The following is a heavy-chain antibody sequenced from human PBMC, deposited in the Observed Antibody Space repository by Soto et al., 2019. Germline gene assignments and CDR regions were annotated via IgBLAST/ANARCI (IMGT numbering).Heavy chain of an antibody. CDR2: IYYSGST. Sequence: SETLSLTCTVSGGSISSYYWSWIRQPPGKGLEWIGYIYYSGSTNYNPSLKSRVTISVDTSKNQFSLKLSSVTAADTAVYYCARGGAYCGGDCYPLVAFDICGQGTMVTVSS. CDR3: ARGGAYCGGDCYPLVAFDI. D-gene: IGHD2-21*02. CDR1: GGSISSYY. J-gene: IGHJ3*02. V-gene: IGHV4-59*01.